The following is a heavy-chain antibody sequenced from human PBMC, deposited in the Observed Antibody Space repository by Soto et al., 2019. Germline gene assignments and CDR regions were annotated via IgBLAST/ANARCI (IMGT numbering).Heavy chain of an antibody. D-gene: IGHD3-3*01. CDR2: INHSGST. CDR3: ARGDFWSGWSDYYYYMDV. Sequence: SETLSLTCAVYGGSFSGYYWSWIRQPPGKGLEWIGEINHSGSTNYNPSLKSRVTISVDTSKNQFSLKLSSVTAADTALFYCARGDFWSGWSDYYYYMDVWGKGTTVTVSS. CDR1: GGSFSGYY. J-gene: IGHJ6*03. V-gene: IGHV4-34*01.